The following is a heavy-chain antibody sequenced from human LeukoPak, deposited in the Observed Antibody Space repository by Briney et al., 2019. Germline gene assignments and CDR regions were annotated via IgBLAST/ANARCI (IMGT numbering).Heavy chain of an antibody. CDR1: GGSISSYH. J-gene: IGHJ4*02. CDR2: IYTSGST. V-gene: IGHV4-4*07. CDR3: ARQDYSSIYYFDY. D-gene: IGHD4-11*01. Sequence: SETLSLTCTVSGGSISSYHWSWIRQPAGKGLEWIGRIYTSGSTNYNPSLKSRVTMSVDTSKNQFSLKLSSVTAADTAVYYCARQDYSSIYYFDYWGQGTLVTVSS.